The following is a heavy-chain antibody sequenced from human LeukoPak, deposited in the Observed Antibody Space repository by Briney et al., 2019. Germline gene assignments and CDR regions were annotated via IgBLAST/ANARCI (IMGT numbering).Heavy chain of an antibody. V-gene: IGHV3-21*01. CDR3: ARVHYYDSSGPFDY. CDR1: GFTFSSYS. J-gene: IGHJ4*02. CDR2: ISSSSSYI. D-gene: IGHD3-22*01. Sequence: PGGSLRLSCAVSGFTFSSYSMNWVRQAPGKGLEWVSSISSSSSYIYYADSVKGRSTISRDNAKNSLYLQMNSLRAEDTAVYYCARVHYYDSSGPFDYWGQGTLVSVSS.